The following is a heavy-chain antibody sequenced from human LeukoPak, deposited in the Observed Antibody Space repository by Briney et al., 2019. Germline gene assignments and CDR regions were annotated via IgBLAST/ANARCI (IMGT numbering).Heavy chain of an antibody. Sequence: EASVKVSCKTSKNMFTGYFMHWVRQAPGQGLEWIGWINPNIGGTLSARRFQGRVTMTRDTSIGATYMELSRLTSDDTALYYCAAQCNDDFCYKRDYMDVWSKGTMVIVSS. J-gene: IGHJ6*03. CDR3: AAQCNDDFCYKRDYMDV. CDR1: KNMFTGYF. D-gene: IGHD2-2*02. CDR2: INPNIGGT. V-gene: IGHV1-2*02.